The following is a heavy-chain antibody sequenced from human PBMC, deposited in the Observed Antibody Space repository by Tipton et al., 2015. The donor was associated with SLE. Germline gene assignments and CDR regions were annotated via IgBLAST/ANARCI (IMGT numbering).Heavy chain of an antibody. CDR3: ARYCGSATCLGFWFS. CDR2: VYYSGTT. J-gene: IGHJ5*02. Sequence: TLSLTCTVSGGPVSSSHYYWGWIRQPPGKGLEWIGSVYYSGTTYYNSSLKSRVTMSVDTSKNQFSLRLNSVTAADTAVYYCARYCGSATCLGFWFSWGQGTLVTVSS. V-gene: IGHV4-39*07. D-gene: IGHD2-2*01. CDR1: GGPVSSSHYY.